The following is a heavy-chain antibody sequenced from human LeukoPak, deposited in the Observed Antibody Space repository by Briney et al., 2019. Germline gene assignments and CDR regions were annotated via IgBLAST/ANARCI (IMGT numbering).Heavy chain of an antibody. CDR1: GGSISSYS. D-gene: IGHD3-9*01. V-gene: IGHV4-59*01. J-gene: IGHJ3*02. CDR2: IDYSGSS. CDR3: ARDHPVADWAADI. Sequence: SETLSLTCSVSGGSISSYSWTWIRQPLGKGLEWIGFIDYSGSSNYNPSLKSRVTISADPSKNHFSLNLTSVTAADTAVYFCARDHPVADWAADIWGRGTMVTVSS.